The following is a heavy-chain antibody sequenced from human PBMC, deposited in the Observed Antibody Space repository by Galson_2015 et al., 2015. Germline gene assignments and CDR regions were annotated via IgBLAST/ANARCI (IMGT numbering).Heavy chain of an antibody. J-gene: IGHJ6*02. CDR2: INHSGST. D-gene: IGHD4-17*01. Sequence: ETLSLTCAVYGGSFSGYYWSWIRQPPGKGLEWIGEINHSGSTNYNPSLKSRVTISVDTSKNQFSLKLSSVTAADTAVYYCARGGDDYGDYAPYYYYGMDVWGQGTTVTVSS. CDR1: GGSFSGYY. V-gene: IGHV4-34*01. CDR3: ARGGDDYGDYAPYYYYGMDV.